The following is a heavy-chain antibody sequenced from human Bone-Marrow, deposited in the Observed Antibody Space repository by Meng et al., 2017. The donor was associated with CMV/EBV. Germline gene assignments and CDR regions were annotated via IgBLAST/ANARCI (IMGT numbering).Heavy chain of an antibody. CDR1: SGTFTSYD. V-gene: IGHV1-8*03. Sequence: ASSMVSCRASSGTFTSYDINWVRQPTGQGLEWMGWMNPNSGNTGYAQKFQGRVTITRNTSISTAYMELSSLRSEDTAVYCCARGKNGNSGYDWSDPWGQGTLVTVSS. CDR3: ARGKNGNSGYDWSDP. J-gene: IGHJ5*02. CDR2: MNPNSGNT. D-gene: IGHD5-12*01.